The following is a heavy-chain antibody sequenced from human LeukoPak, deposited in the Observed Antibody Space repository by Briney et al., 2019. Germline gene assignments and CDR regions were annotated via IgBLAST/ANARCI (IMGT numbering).Heavy chain of an antibody. V-gene: IGHV3-23*01. Sequence: GGSLRLSCVASGVTLSNYAMSWARQAPGKGLEWVSGIGSSGSGGNTYYADSVKGRFTISRDSSRNTLFLHMNTLRAEDTAIYYCAKDRTVGASYWYFDLWGRGTLVTVSS. D-gene: IGHD1-26*01. J-gene: IGHJ2*01. CDR1: GVTLSNYA. CDR3: AKDRTVGASYWYFDL. CDR2: IGSSGSGGNT.